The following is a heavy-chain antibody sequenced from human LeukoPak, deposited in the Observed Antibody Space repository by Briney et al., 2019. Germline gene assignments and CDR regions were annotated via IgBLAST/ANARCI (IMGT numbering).Heavy chain of an antibody. D-gene: IGHD1-26*01. V-gene: IGHV3-30*18. Sequence: GGSLRLSCAASGFTFSSYGMHWVRQAPGKGLEWVAVISYDGSNKYYADSVKGRFTISRDNSKNTLYLQMNSLRAKDTAVYYCAKDQFEGAITVDCWGQGTLVTVSS. CDR3: AKDQFEGAITVDC. CDR1: GFTFSSYG. J-gene: IGHJ4*02. CDR2: ISYDGSNK.